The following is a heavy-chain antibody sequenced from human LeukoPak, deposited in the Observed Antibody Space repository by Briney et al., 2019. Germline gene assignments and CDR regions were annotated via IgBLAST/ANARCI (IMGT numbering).Heavy chain of an antibody. CDR3: ARGRREYYYDSSGYNYFDY. Sequence: PSETLSLTCTVSGGSISSYYWSWIRQPPGKGLEWIGYIDYCGSTNYNPSLKSRVTISVDTSKNQFSLKLSSVTAADTAVYYCARGRREYYYDSSGYNYFDYWGQGTLVTVSS. CDR1: GGSISSYY. CDR2: IDYCGST. J-gene: IGHJ4*02. D-gene: IGHD3-22*01. V-gene: IGHV4-59*01.